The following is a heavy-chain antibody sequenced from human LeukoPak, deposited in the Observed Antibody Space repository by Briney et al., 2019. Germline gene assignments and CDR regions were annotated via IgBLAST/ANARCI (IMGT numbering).Heavy chain of an antibody. CDR2: ISGSGGST. Sequence: GGSLRLSCAASGFSFSSYAMSWVRQAPGKGLEWVSAISGSGGSTYYADSVKGRFTISRDNSKNTLYLQMNSLRAEDTAVYYCAKRSAGGDLYFDYWGQGTLVTVSS. J-gene: IGHJ4*02. V-gene: IGHV3-23*01. CDR3: AKRSAGGDLYFDY. D-gene: IGHD2-21*02. CDR1: GFSFSSYA.